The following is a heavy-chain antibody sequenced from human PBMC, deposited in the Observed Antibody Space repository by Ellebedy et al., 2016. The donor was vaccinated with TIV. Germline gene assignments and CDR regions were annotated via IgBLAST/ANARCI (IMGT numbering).Heavy chain of an antibody. CDR1: GGSFSGYY. CDR3: ARHGDRTIFGVVIPKGYFDY. J-gene: IGHJ4*02. V-gene: IGHV4-34*01. Sequence: SETLSLXXAVYGGSFSGYYWSWIRQPPGKGLEWIGEINHSGSTNYNPSLKSRVTISVDTSKNQFSLKLSSVTAADTAVYYCARHGDRTIFGVVIPKGYFDYWGQGTLVTVSS. CDR2: INHSGST. D-gene: IGHD3-3*01.